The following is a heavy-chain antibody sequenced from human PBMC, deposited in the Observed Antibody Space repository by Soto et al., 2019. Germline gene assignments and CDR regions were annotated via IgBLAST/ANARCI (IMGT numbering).Heavy chain of an antibody. CDR1: GYTFTSYG. V-gene: IGHV1-18*04. Sequence: RASVKVSCKASGYTFTSYGISWVRQAPGQGLEWMGWISAYNGNTNYAQKLQGRVIMTTDTSTSTAYMELRSLRSDDTAVYYCARASIYYYDSSGYPLTFQHWGQGTLVTVSS. J-gene: IGHJ1*01. D-gene: IGHD3-22*01. CDR2: ISAYNGNT. CDR3: ARASIYYYDSSGYPLTFQH.